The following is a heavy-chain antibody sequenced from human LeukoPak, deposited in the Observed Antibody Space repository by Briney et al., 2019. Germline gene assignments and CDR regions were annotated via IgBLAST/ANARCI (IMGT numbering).Heavy chain of an antibody. CDR3: SKDQGVGWFTGVVDY. CDR2: INSAGSST. CDR1: GFTFSSHW. J-gene: IGHJ4*02. Sequence: PGGSLRLSCAASGFTFSSHWMHWVRQVPGKGLVWVSRINSAGSSTYYADSVKGRFTISRDYSKNTLYLQMNSLRPEDTAVYYCSKDQGVGWFTGVVDYWGEGTLLSVSS. D-gene: IGHD6-19*01. V-gene: IGHV3-74*01.